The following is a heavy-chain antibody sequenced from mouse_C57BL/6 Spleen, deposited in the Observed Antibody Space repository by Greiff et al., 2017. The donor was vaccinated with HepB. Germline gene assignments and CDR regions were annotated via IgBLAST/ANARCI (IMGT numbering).Heavy chain of an antibody. J-gene: IGHJ2*01. CDR3: ATPYYSNYAGFDY. CDR2: IYPGDGDT. Sequence: VQLQQSGPELVKPGASVKISCKASGYAFSSSWMNWVKQRPGKGLEWIGRIYPGDGDTNYNGKFKGKATLTADKSSSTAYMQLSSLTSEDSAVYFCATPYYSNYAGFDYWGQGTTLTVSS. V-gene: IGHV1-82*01. D-gene: IGHD2-5*01. CDR1: GYAFSSSW.